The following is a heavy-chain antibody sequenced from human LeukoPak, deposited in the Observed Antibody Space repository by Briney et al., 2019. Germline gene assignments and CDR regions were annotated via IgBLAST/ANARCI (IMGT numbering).Heavy chain of an antibody. CDR3: ARGRVGSSYYYMDV. CDR1: GYSVTSYD. CDR2: MNPNSGNT. V-gene: IGHV1-8*01. J-gene: IGHJ6*03. D-gene: IGHD1-26*01. Sequence: ASVKVSCKASGYSVTSYDINWVRQATGQGLEWMVWMNPNSGNTGYAQNFQGRVTMTRTTSISTAYMELSSLRSEDTAVYYCARGRVGSSYYYMDVWGKGTTVTISS.